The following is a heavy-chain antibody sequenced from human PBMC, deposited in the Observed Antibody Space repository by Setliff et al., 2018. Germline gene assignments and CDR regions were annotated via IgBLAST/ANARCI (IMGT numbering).Heavy chain of an antibody. CDR2: INSGGSLI. CDR1: GLTFSNYE. V-gene: IGHV3-48*03. D-gene: IGHD3-10*01. Sequence: GGSLRLSCAASGLTFSNYEMNWVRQAPGKGLEWVSYINSGGSLIYYADSVKGRFTISRDNAKSSLYLQMNSLRAEDTAVYYCARDLIRGAPNWFDPWGQGTLVTVSS. J-gene: IGHJ5*02. CDR3: ARDLIRGAPNWFDP.